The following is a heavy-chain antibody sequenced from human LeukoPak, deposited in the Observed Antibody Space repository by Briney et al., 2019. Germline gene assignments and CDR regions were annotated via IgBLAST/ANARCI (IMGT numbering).Heavy chain of an antibody. D-gene: IGHD6-19*01. CDR1: GFTFTNYA. CDR3: ASGYYSGWYIPYY. J-gene: IGHJ4*02. V-gene: IGHV3-23*01. CDR2: ISGSGDST. Sequence: PGGSLRLSCAASGFTFTNYAMSWVRQAPGKGLDWVSAISGSGDSTYYADSVKGRFTISRDDSKSTLYLQMDSLRAEDTAVYYCASGYYSGWYIPYYWGQGTLVTVSS.